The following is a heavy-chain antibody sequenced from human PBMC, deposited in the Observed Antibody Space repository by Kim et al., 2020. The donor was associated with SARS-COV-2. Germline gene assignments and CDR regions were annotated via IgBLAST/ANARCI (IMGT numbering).Heavy chain of an antibody. V-gene: IGHV4-34*01. J-gene: IGHJ4*02. Sequence: SETLSLTCAVYGGSFSGYYWSWIRQPPGKGLEWIGEINHSGSTNYNPSLKSRVTISVDTSKNQFSLKLSSVTAADTAVYYCGLGCGGDCYAPRGLVYWGQGTLVTVSS. D-gene: IGHD2-21*02. CDR3: GLGCGGDCYAPRGLVY. CDR1: GGSFSGYY. CDR2: INHSGST.